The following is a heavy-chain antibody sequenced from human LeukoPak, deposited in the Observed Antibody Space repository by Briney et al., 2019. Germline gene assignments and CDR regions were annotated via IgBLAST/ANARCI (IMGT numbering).Heavy chain of an antibody. D-gene: IGHD6-13*01. CDR2: IRYDGSNK. Sequence: GGSLRLSCAASGFTFSSYGMHWVRQAPGKGLEWVAFIRYDGSNKYYADSVKGRFTISRDNSKNTLYLQMNSLRAEDTAVYYCARAGIAAAGGYYYGMDVWGQGTTVTVSS. CDR3: ARAGIAAAGGYYYGMDV. V-gene: IGHV3-30*02. J-gene: IGHJ6*02. CDR1: GFTFSSYG.